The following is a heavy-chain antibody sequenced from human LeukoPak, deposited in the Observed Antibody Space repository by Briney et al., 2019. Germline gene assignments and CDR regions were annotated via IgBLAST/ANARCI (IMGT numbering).Heavy chain of an antibody. CDR3: VRTNRYCSSTSCYAESYYYYMDV. CDR1: GGSIIACY. V-gene: IGHV4-59*08. CDR2: IHSIGKT. J-gene: IGHJ6*03. D-gene: IGHD2-2*01. Sequence: SETLSLTCTVSGGSIIACYSGWIRQSPQEGLEWVAYIHSIGKTNYNAPFKSRVTISVDTSKTQLSLKLSSVTAADTAVYFCVRTNRYCSSTSCYAESYYYYMDVWGKGTTVTISS.